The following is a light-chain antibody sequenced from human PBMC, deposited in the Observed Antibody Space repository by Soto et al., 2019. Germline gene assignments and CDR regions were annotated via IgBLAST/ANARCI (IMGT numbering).Light chain of an antibody. CDR3: CSYAGRYSYV. Sequence: QSALTQPRSVSGSPGHSFTISCTGTSSDVGGYNYVSWYQEQPGKAPKLMIYDVSKRPSGVPDRFSGSKSGNTASLTISGLQAEDEADYYCCSYAGRYSYVFGTGTKVTVL. CDR2: DVS. V-gene: IGLV2-11*01. CDR1: SSDVGGYNY. J-gene: IGLJ1*01.